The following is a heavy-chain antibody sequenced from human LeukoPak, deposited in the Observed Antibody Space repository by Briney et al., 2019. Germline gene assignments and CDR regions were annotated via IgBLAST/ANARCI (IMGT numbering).Heavy chain of an antibody. J-gene: IGHJ4*02. V-gene: IGHV1-46*01. D-gene: IGHD6-13*01. CDR2: INPRSAST. CDR1: GYTFTSYY. CDR3: AISRYTSSWYYFDY. Sequence: ASVKVSCKASGYTFTSYYMHWVRQTPGQGLEWMGIINPRSASTNYAQKFRGRVTMTRDTSTSTVYMELYSLRSEDTAVYYCAISRYTSSWYYFDYWGQGTLVTVSS.